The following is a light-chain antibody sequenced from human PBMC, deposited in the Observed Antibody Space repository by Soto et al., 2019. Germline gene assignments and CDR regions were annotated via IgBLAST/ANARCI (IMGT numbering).Light chain of an antibody. Sequence: DIQMSQSPSILSASIGDRVTITCRASQSIGVWLAWFQQKPGKAPELLIYMASNLYTGAPSRFSGSGSGTEFTLTISGLQPDDFGTFFCQQYNTYPWTFGQGTKVEIQ. CDR2: MAS. J-gene: IGKJ1*01. CDR1: QSIGVW. V-gene: IGKV1-5*03. CDR3: QQYNTYPWT.